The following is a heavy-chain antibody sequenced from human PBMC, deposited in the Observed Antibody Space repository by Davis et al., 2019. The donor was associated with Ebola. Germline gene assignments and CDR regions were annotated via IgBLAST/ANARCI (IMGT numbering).Heavy chain of an antibody. CDR2: ISYDGSNK. J-gene: IGHJ4*02. Sequence: PGGSLRLSCAASGFTFSSYAMHWVRQAPGKGLEWVAVISYDGSNKYYADSVKGRFTISRDNSKNTLYLQMNSLRAEDTAVYYCARSPFPASFDYWGQGTLVTVSS. V-gene: IGHV3-30-3*01. CDR3: ARSPFPASFDY. CDR1: GFTFSSYA. D-gene: IGHD2-2*01.